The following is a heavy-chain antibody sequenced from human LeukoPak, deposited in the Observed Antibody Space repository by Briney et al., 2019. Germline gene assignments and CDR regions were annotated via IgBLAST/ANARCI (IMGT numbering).Heavy chain of an antibody. V-gene: IGHV4-30-4*01. CDR1: GGSISSGDYY. CDR2: IYYSGST. J-gene: IGHJ5*02. CDR3: ARDSETRVGARWFDP. Sequence: SQTLSLACTVSGGSISSGDYYWSWIRQPPGKGLEWIGYIYYSGSTYYNPSLKSRVTISVDTSKNQFSLKLSSVTAADTAVYYCARDSETRVGARWFDPWGQGTLVTVSS. D-gene: IGHD1-26*01.